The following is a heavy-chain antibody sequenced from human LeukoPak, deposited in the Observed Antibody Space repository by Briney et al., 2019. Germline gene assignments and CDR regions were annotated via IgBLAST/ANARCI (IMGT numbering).Heavy chain of an antibody. J-gene: IGHJ5*02. CDR2: VNESGGT. V-gene: IGHV4-34*01. D-gene: IGHD1-26*01. CDR1: VGSFSGYH. CDR3: ARGQGATVPKVGKNWFDP. Sequence: SETLSLTCAVYVGSFSGYHWNWIRQPPGKGPEWSVEVNESGGTNINPSLMSRVILSVDTSMNQFSLKLISVTAADTGVYYCARGQGATVPKVGKNWFDPWGHGTRVIVSP.